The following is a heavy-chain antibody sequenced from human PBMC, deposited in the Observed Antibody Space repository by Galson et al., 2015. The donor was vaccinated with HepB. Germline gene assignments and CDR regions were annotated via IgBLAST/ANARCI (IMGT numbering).Heavy chain of an antibody. CDR3: ASRQLEYVHQ. J-gene: IGHJ1*01. CDR1: GYTFTSYG. CDR2: INPSGGST. V-gene: IGHV1-46*03. Sequence: SVKVSCKASGYTFTSYGISWVRQAPGQGLEWMGIINPSGGSTTYAQKFQGRVTMTRDTSTSTVYMELSSLRSEDTAVYYCASRQLEYVHQWGQGTLVTVSS. D-gene: IGHD6-6*01.